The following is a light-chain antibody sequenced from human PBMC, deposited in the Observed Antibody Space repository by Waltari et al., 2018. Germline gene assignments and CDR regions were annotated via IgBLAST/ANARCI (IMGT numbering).Light chain of an antibody. CDR2: KNN. J-gene: IGLJ3*02. Sequence: QSVLTQPPSASGTPRQRVTISSSGSRSNIGSYFVCWYQPLPGTAPKLLIYKNNQRPSGVPARFSGSKSGTSASLAISGLRSEDEADYYCATWDDSLSGEVFGGGTKLTVL. CDR1: RSNIGSYF. CDR3: ATWDDSLSGEV. V-gene: IGLV1-47*01.